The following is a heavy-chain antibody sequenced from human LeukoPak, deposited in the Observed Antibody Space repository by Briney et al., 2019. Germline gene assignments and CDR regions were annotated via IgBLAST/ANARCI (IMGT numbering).Heavy chain of an antibody. Sequence: PGGSLRLSCAASGFTFSSYSMNWVRQAPGKGLEWVSSISSSSIYIYYADSVKGRFTISRDNAKNSLYLQMNSLRAEDTAVYYCAELGITMIGGVWGKGTTVTISS. CDR1: GFTFSSYS. D-gene: IGHD3-10*02. V-gene: IGHV3-21*01. J-gene: IGHJ6*04. CDR2: ISSSSIYI. CDR3: AELGITMIGGV.